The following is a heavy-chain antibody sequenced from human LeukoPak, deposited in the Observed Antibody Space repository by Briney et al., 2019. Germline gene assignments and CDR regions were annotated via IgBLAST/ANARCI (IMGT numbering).Heavy chain of an antibody. V-gene: IGHV3-74*01. Sequence: GGSLRLSCAASGFIFSTYWMHWVRHAPGKGLVWVSRINTDGSTTNYADSVKGRFTISRDNAKNTLYLQMNGLRVEDTAVYYCARGYCSSPGCYAGWFDPWGQGTLISVSS. J-gene: IGHJ5*02. CDR1: GFIFSTYW. D-gene: IGHD2-2*01. CDR2: INTDGSTT. CDR3: ARGYCSSPGCYAGWFDP.